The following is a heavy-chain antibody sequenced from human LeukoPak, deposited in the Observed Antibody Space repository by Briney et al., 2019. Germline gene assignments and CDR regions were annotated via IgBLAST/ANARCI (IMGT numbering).Heavy chain of an antibody. CDR3: ARGPGYGFWSGYYTDYYFDY. CDR1: GCSISSYY. Sequence: SETLSLTCTVSGCSISSYYWSWLRQPAGKGLEWIGRIYTSGSTNYNPSLKSRVTMSVDTSKNQFSLKLSSVTAADTAVYYCARGPGYGFWSGYYTDYYFDYWGEGTLVTVSS. CDR2: IYTSGST. V-gene: IGHV4-4*07. J-gene: IGHJ4*02. D-gene: IGHD3-3*01.